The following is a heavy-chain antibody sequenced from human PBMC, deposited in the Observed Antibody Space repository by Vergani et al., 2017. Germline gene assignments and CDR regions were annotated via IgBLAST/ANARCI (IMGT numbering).Heavy chain of an antibody. J-gene: IGHJ4*02. D-gene: IGHD3-9*01. V-gene: IGHV1-3*02. Sequence: QVQLVQSGAEVKKPGASVKVSCKASGYTFTSYAMHWVRQAPGQRLEWMGWSNAGNGNTKYSQEFQGRVTITRDTSASTAYMELSSLRSEDMAVYYCARGDYGILTGYRYWGQGTLVTVSA. CDR2: SNAGNGNT. CDR3: ARGDYGILTGYRY. CDR1: GYTFTSYA.